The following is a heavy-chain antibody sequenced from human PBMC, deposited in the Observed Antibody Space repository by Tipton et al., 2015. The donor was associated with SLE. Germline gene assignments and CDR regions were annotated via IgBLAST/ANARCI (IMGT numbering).Heavy chain of an antibody. J-gene: IGHJ5*02. D-gene: IGHD2-8*01. V-gene: IGHV4-39*07. Sequence: TLSLTCTVFGGSIRSNDYYWGWVRQPPGKGLEWIATIFFNGATQYNPSLRSRVSISIDTSKNQFSLKLSSVTAADTAVYYCAGGGVRPDPWGQGTLVTVSS. CDR3: AGGGVRPDP. CDR1: GGSIRSNDYY. CDR2: IFFNGAT.